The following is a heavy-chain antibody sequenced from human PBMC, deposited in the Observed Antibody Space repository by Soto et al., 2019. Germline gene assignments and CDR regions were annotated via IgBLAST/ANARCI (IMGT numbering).Heavy chain of an antibody. CDR3: ARVRDRTLWFGELRHWFDP. CDR1: GFTFSSYW. J-gene: IGHJ5*02. CDR2: IKQDGSEK. V-gene: IGHV3-7*01. Sequence: PGGALRRSCGASGFTFSSYWMSWVRQAPGKGLEWVANIKQDGSEKYYVDSVKGRFTISRDNAKNSLYLQMNSLRAEDTAVYYCARVRDRTLWFGELRHWFDPWGQGTLVTVSS. D-gene: IGHD3-10*01.